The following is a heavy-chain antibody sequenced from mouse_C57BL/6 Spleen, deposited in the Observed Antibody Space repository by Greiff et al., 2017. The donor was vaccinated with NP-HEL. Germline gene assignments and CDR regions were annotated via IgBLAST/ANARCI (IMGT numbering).Heavy chain of an antibody. CDR3: AGLGIYYYGSSRSYFDY. V-gene: IGHV1-81*01. CDR1: GYTFTSYG. CDR2: IYPRSGNT. D-gene: IGHD1-1*01. Sequence: VQLQQSGAELARPGASVKLSCKASGYTFTSYGISWVKQRTGQGLEWIGEIYPRSGNTYYNEKFKGKATLTADKSSSTAYMELRSLTSEDSAVYFCAGLGIYYYGSSRSYFDYWGQGTTLTVSS. J-gene: IGHJ2*01.